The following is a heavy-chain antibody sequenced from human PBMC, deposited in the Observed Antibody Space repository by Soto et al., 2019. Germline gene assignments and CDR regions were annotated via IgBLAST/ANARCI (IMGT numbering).Heavy chain of an antibody. Sequence: SETLSLTCTVSGGSIRSGTYYWNWIRQHPGKGLEWIGYIYHGGSTYYNPSLESRVTISLDASKNLFSLKLSSVTAADTAVYYCARDDSSSLGADPWGQGTLVTVSS. CDR2: IYHGGST. CDR3: ARDDSSSLGADP. D-gene: IGHD6-13*01. V-gene: IGHV4-31*03. CDR1: GGSIRSGTYY. J-gene: IGHJ5*02.